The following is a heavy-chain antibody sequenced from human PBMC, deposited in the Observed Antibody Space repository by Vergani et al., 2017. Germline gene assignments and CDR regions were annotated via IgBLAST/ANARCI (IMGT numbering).Heavy chain of an antibody. D-gene: IGHD2-21*01. CDR2: IIPIFGTA. J-gene: IGHJ4*02. CDR1: GGTFSSYA. V-gene: IGHV1-69*01. CDR3: ARNLFEGHFFDY. Sequence: QVQLVQSGAEVKKPGSSVKVSCKASGGTFSSYAISWVRQAPGQGLEWMGGIIPIFGTANYAQKFQGRVTITADESTSTAYMELRSLRSDDTAVYYCARNLFEGHFFDYWGQGTLVTVSS.